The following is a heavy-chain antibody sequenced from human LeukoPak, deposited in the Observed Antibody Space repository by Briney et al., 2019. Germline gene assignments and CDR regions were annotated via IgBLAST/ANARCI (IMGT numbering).Heavy chain of an antibody. J-gene: IGHJ4*02. D-gene: IGHD4-17*01. Sequence: GGSLRLSCAASGFTFSSYAMSWVRQAPGKGLEWVSSISGGNDNTYYADSVKDRFTISRDNSKNTLSLQVNSLRAEDTAVYYCAKGRGTTVTSAANYWGQGTLVTVSS. CDR3: AKGRGTTVTSAANY. CDR2: ISGGNDNT. CDR1: GFTFSSYA. V-gene: IGHV3-23*01.